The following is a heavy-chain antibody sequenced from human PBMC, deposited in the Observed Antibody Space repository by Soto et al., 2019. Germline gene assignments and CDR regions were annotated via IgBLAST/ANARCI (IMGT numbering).Heavy chain of an antibody. J-gene: IGHJ3*02. CDR3: AEAPVTPTVTSDDFDI. V-gene: IGHV3-23*01. D-gene: IGHD4-17*01. CDR1: GFTFSSYA. Sequence: EVQLLESGGGLVQPGGSLRLSCAASGFTFSSYAMSWVRQAPGKGLEWVSAISGSGGSTYYADSVKGRFTISRDNSKNTLYLQMNSLRAEDTAVYYGAEAPVTPTVTSDDFDIWGQGTMVTVSS. CDR2: ISGSGGST.